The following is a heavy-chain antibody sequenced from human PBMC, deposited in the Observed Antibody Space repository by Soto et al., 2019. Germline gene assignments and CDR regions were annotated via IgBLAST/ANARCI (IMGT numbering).Heavy chain of an antibody. J-gene: IGHJ6*02. CDR2: LDQSGDT. V-gene: IGHV4-34*01. CDR1: GDSLRGQS. Sequence: QVQLQQWGAGLLKASETLSLTCAVVGDSLRGQSWNWIRQSPGKGLEWIGELDQSGDTNYNPCLKRQAMISDDTFKNQVSLTLTSVTAADTAVYYCAREDSYGWSGESLDVWGQGTTVTVSS. D-gene: IGHD6-19*01. CDR3: AREDSYGWSGESLDV.